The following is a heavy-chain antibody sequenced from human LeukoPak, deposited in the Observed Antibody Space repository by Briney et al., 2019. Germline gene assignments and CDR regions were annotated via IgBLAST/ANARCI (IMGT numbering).Heavy chain of an antibody. J-gene: IGHJ4*02. Sequence: GGSLRLSCAASGFTFSNYAMSWVRQAPGKGLEWVANIKQDGSEKYYVDSVKGRFTISRDNAKNSLYLQMNSLRAEDTAVYYCAREMQWLTSCFDYWGQGTLVTVSS. V-gene: IGHV3-7*01. CDR3: AREMQWLTSCFDY. D-gene: IGHD6-19*01. CDR2: IKQDGSEK. CDR1: GFTFSNYA.